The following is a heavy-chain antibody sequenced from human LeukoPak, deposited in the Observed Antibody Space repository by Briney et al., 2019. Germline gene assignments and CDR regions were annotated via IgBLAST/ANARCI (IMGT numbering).Heavy chain of an antibody. J-gene: IGHJ4*02. D-gene: IGHD6-13*01. Sequence: VGSLRLSCAASGFTFSSYGMHWVRRAPGKGLEWEAVIWYDGSNKYYADSVKGRFTISRDNSKNTLYLQMNSLRAEDTAVYYCAREQWGYSSSWYSGFDYWGQGTLVTVSS. V-gene: IGHV3-33*01. CDR3: AREQWGYSSSWYSGFDY. CDR1: GFTFSSYG. CDR2: IWYDGSNK.